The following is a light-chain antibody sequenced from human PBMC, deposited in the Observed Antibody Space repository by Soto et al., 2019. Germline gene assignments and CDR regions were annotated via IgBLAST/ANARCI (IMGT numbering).Light chain of an antibody. CDR3: QQRSNWPPTWT. CDR1: QSVSSY. V-gene: IGKV3-11*01. Sequence: IVLTQSPATLSLSPGERAALSCGASQSVSSYLAWYQHKPGQAPRLLIYDASKRATGIPARFSGSGSGTDFTLTISSLGPEDFAVYYCQQRSNWPPTWTFGQGTRVEIK. J-gene: IGKJ1*01. CDR2: DAS.